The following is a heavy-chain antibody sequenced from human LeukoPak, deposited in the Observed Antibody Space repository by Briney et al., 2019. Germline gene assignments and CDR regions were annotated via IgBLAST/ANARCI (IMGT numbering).Heavy chain of an antibody. CDR3: ARGPGSGSYYTVDY. J-gene: IGHJ4*02. CDR2: ISSSSSYI. Sequence: GGSLRLSCAASGFAFSNAWMNWVRQAPGKGLEWVSSISSSSSYIYYADSVKGRFTISRDNAKNSLYLQMNSLRAEDTAVYYCARGPGSGSYYTVDYWGQGTLVTVSS. CDR1: GFAFSNAW. V-gene: IGHV3-21*01. D-gene: IGHD3-10*01.